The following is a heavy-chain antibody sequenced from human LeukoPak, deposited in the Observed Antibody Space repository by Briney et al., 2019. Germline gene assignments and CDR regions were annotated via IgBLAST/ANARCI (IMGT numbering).Heavy chain of an antibody. V-gene: IGHV1-2*02. D-gene: IGHD3-9*01. J-gene: IGHJ4*02. Sequence: GASVKVSCKASGYTFTSYGISWVRQAPGQGLEWMGWINPNSGGTNYAQKFQGRVTMTRDTSISTAYMELSRLRSDDTAVYYCARARYYDILVYWGQGTLVTVSS. CDR1: GYTFTSYG. CDR2: INPNSGGT. CDR3: ARARYYDILVY.